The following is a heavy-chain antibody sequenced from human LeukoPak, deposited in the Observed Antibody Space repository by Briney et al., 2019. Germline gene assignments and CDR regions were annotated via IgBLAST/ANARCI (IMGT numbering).Heavy chain of an antibody. CDR3: ATLRSDSSGWYYFDY. CDR1: GFTFRSYG. D-gene: IGHD6-19*01. CDR2: IWYDGSNK. V-gene: IGHV3-33*01. J-gene: IGHJ4*02. Sequence: GRSLRLSCAASGFTFRSYGMHWVRQAPGKGLEWVALIWYDGSNKYYADSMKGRFTISRDNSKNTLYLQMNSLRAEDTAVYYCATLRSDSSGWYYFDYWGQGTLVTVSS.